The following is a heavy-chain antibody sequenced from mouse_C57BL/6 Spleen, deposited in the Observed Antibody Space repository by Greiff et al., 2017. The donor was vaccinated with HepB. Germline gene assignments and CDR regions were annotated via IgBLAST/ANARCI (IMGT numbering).Heavy chain of an antibody. CDR3: TRKVRDSSGAWFAY. CDR1: GYTFTDYE. CDR2: IDPETGGT. Sequence: VQLQQSGAELVRPGASVTLSCKASGYTFTDYEMHWVKQTPVHGLEWIGAIDPETGGTAYNQKFKGKAILTADKPSSTDYMELRSLTSEDSAVYYCTRKVRDSSGAWFAYWGQGTLVTVSA. V-gene: IGHV1-15*01. D-gene: IGHD3-2*02. J-gene: IGHJ3*01.